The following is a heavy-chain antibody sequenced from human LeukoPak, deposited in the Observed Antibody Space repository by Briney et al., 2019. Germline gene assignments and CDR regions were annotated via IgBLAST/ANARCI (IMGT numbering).Heavy chain of an antibody. Sequence: GGSLRLSCAASGFTFSTYVVNWVRQAPGKGLEWVSTISGSGGSTYYADSVKGRFTISRDNSKNTLYLQMNSLRAEDTAVYYCARASPGFDYWGQGTLVTVSS. V-gene: IGHV3-23*01. CDR1: GFTFSTYV. D-gene: IGHD3-10*01. CDR2: ISGSGGST. CDR3: ARASPGFDY. J-gene: IGHJ4*02.